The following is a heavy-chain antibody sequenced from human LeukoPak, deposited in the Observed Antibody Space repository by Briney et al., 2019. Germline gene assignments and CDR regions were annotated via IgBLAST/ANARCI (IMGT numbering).Heavy chain of an antibody. CDR2: ISSSSSYI. CDR1: GFTFSSYS. Sequence: PGGSLRLSCAASGFTFSSYSMNWVRQAPGKGLEWVSSISSSSSYIYYADSVKGRFTISRDNAKNSLYLQMNSLRAVDTAVYYCARVVCYYDSSGYSWDVWGQGTTVTVSS. J-gene: IGHJ6*02. CDR3: ARVVCYYDSSGYSWDV. V-gene: IGHV3-21*01. D-gene: IGHD3-22*01.